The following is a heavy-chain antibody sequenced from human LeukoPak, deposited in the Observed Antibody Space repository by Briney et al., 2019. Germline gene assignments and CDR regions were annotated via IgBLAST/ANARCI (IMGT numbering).Heavy chain of an antibody. Sequence: GGSLRLSCAASGFIFSNYGMHWVRQTPGKGLEWVAFIRYDGSNKYYADSVKGRFTISRDNSKNTLYLQMNSLRAEDTAVYYCAKDRGGSSSYYYYYYMDVWGKGTTVTISS. CDR3: AKDRGGSSSYYYYYYMDV. CDR1: GFIFSNYG. D-gene: IGHD1-26*01. CDR2: IRYDGSNK. J-gene: IGHJ6*03. V-gene: IGHV3-30*02.